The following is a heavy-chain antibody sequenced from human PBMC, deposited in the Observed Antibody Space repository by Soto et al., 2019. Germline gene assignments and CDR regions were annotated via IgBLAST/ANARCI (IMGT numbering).Heavy chain of an antibody. CDR3: ARDRYYGSGTYYNFYSGMDV. D-gene: IGHD3-10*01. CDR2: IFHSGST. V-gene: IGHV4-30-4*01. Sequence: PSETLSLTCTVSGGSINSGDYYWTWVRQPPGKGLEWIGNIFHSGSTYYTPSLQSRVTTSLDTSKNHFSLKLSSVTPADTAVYYCARDRYYGSGTYYNFYSGMDVWGQGTTVTVSS. CDR1: GGSINSGDYY. J-gene: IGHJ6*02.